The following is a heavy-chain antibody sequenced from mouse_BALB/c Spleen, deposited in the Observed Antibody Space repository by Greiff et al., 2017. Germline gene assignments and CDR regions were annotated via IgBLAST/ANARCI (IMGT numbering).Heavy chain of an antibody. J-gene: IGHJ4*01. CDR3: TRGDYGNYDYYAMDY. V-gene: IGHV1S81*02. D-gene: IGHD2-1*01. CDR1: GYTFTSYY. CDR2: INPSNGGT. Sequence: QVQLKESGAELVKPGASVQLSCKASGYTFTSYYMYWVKQRPGQGLEWIGEINPSNGGTNFNEKFKSKATLTVDKSSSTAYMQLSSLTSEDSAVYYCTRGDYGNYDYYAMDYWGQGTSVTVSS.